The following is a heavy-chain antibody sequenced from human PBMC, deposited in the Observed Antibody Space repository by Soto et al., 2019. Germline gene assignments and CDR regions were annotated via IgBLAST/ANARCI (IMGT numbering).Heavy chain of an antibody. Sequence: QVQLVQSGAEVKKPGASVKVSCKASGYTFTSYYIHCVRQAPGQGLEWMGIINPSSGSTNYAQKTPAGLTPTRDTTRTSVDMELSSLPSVDTAVYNCARELGMAAAGRATVACWGQGAVVNVSS. J-gene: IGHJ4*02. D-gene: IGHD6-13*01. CDR3: ARELGMAAAGRATVAC. V-gene: IGHV1-46*03. CDR2: INPSSGST. CDR1: GYTFTSYY.